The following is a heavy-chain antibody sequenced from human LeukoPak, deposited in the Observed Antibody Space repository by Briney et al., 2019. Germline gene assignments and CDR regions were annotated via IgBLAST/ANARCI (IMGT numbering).Heavy chain of an antibody. Sequence: GWALRLSCAASGFTFRRYAMHGVRQAPGKGLEGVAVISYDGSNKDYADSVTGRFTISRAHSKTPLYLQMNSLRAEDTAVYYCARSRWFENDALDIWGQGKMVTVSS. CDR2: ISYDGSNK. CDR3: ARSRWFENDALDI. D-gene: IGHD3-10*01. V-gene: IGHV3-30*04. CDR1: GFTFRRYA. J-gene: IGHJ3*02.